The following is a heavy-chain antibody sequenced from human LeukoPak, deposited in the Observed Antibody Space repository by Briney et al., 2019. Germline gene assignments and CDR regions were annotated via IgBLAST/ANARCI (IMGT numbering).Heavy chain of an antibody. CDR3: ARDSGDGYNSHFDY. CDR2: ISAYNGNT. CDR1: GYTFTSYG. V-gene: IGHV1-18*01. D-gene: IGHD5-24*01. J-gene: IGHJ4*02. Sequence: ASVKVSCKASGYTFTSYGISWVRQAPGQGLEWMGWISAYNGNTNYAQKLQGRVTMATDTSTSTAYMELRSLRSDDTAVYYCARDSGDGYNSHFDYWGQGTLVTVSS.